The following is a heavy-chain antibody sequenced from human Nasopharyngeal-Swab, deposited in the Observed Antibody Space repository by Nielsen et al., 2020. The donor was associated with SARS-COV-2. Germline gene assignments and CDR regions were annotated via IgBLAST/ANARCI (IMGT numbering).Heavy chain of an antibody. CDR3: AKDRGCSGGSCYVHWYFDL. CDR2: IGGSGGST. J-gene: IGHJ2*01. V-gene: IGHV3-23*01. D-gene: IGHD2-15*01. CDR1: GFTFSGYA. Sequence: GGSLRLSCAASGFTFSGYAMSWVRQAPGKGLEWVSGIGGSGGSTYYADSVKGQITISRDNSKNTLYLQMNSLRAEDTAVYYCAKDRGCSGGSCYVHWYFDLWGRGTLVTVSS.